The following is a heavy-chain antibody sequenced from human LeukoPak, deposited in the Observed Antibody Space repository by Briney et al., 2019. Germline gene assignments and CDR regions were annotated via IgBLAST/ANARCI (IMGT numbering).Heavy chain of an antibody. J-gene: IGHJ5*02. Sequence: PSETLSLTCTVSGGSVSSSSYYWGWIRQPPGKGLGWIGSIYYSGSTYYNPSLKSRVTISVDTSKNQFSLKLSSVTAADTAAYYCARDLRITMVRGVMGWSDPWGQGTLVTVSS. CDR3: ARDLRITMVRGVMGWSDP. CDR1: GGSVSSSSYY. CDR2: IYYSGST. V-gene: IGHV4-39*07. D-gene: IGHD3-10*01.